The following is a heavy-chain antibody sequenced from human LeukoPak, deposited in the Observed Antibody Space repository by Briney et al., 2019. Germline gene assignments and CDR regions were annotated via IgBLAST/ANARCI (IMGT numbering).Heavy chain of an antibody. J-gene: IGHJ4*02. CDR3: AKAGYGAYGGLDY. V-gene: IGHV3-23*01. CDR2: IRGRDGST. D-gene: IGHD4-17*01. CDR1: GFPFSTYP. Sequence: GGSLRLSRAASGFPFSTYPMSCVRQAPEKGLEWVSSIRGRDGSTYYADSVKGRFALSRDNSKNTLYLQLNSLRAEDTAVYYCAKAGYGAYGGLDYWGQGTLVTVSS.